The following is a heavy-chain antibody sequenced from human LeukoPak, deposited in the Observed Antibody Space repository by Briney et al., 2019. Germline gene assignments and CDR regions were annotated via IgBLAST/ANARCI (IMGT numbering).Heavy chain of an antibody. CDR2: IFGSGGSA. CDR1: GFAFGSYA. Sequence: GGSLRLSCAASGFAFGSYAMYWVRQAPGKGLEWVSGIFGSGGSAHYADSVKGRFTISRDNSKNTVYLQMDSLRAEDTAIYYCAKTTTGYSSGRYPAWPIDYWGQGTLVTVSS. J-gene: IGHJ4*02. D-gene: IGHD2-15*01. CDR3: AKTTTGYSSGRYPAWPIDY. V-gene: IGHV3-23*01.